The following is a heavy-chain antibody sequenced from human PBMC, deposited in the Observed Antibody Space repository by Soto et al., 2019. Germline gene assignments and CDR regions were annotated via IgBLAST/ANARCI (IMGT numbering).Heavy chain of an antibody. CDR1: GYTFTSYD. D-gene: IGHD4-17*01. CDR3: AISTNDFGDRH. Sequence: QVQLVQSGAEVKKPGASVKVSCKASGYTFTSYDIKWVRQATGQGLEWMGWMNPNSGNPGYAQECQGRVTMTRNTSISTAYMELSSLSSEDTAVYSCAISTNDFGDRHWGQGSLVTVSS. J-gene: IGHJ4*02. V-gene: IGHV1-8*01. CDR2: MNPNSGNP.